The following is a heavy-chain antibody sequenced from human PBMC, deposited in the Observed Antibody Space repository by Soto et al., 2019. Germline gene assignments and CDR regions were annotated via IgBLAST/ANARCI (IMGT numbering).Heavy chain of an antibody. D-gene: IGHD3-10*01. V-gene: IGHV4-39*07. J-gene: IGHJ6*02. CDR1: GVSISSGDFY. Sequence: SETLALTCTVSGVSISSGDFYWSWIRQPPGKGLGWIGEINHSGSTNYNPSLKSRVTISVDTSKNQFSLKLSSVTAADTAVYYCARSYYYGSAGGMDVWGQGTTVTVSS. CDR3: ARSYYYGSAGGMDV. CDR2: INHSGST.